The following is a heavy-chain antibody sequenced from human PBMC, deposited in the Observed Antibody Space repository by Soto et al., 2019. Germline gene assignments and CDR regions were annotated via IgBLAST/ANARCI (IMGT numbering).Heavy chain of an antibody. Sequence: QVQLVQSGAEVKKPGASVKVSCKASGYTFTSYAMHWVRQAPGQRLEWMGWISAGNGNTKYSQKFQGRVTITKAPSANTAYMELSSLRSEDTGVYYCARDGRGDYWGQGTVVTVSS. J-gene: IGHJ4*02. V-gene: IGHV1-3*01. CDR1: GYTFTSYA. D-gene: IGHD1-26*01. CDR2: ISAGNGNT. CDR3: ARDGRGDY.